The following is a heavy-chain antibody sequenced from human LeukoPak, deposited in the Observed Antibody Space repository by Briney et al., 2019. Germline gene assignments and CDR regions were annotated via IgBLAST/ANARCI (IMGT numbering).Heavy chain of an antibody. CDR2: IYHSGST. V-gene: IGHV4-30-2*01. CDR1: GGSISSGGYS. Sequence: SETLSLTCAVSGGSISSGGYSWSWLRQPPGKGLEWIGYIYHSGSTYYNPSLKSRVTISVDRSKNQFSLKLSSVTAADTAVYYCARGDYSRFDYWGQGTLVTVSS. CDR3: ARGDYSRFDY. J-gene: IGHJ4*02. D-gene: IGHD2-15*01.